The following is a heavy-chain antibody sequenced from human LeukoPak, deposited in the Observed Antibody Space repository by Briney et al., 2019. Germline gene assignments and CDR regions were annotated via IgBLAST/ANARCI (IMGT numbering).Heavy chain of an antibody. CDR2: IKSKTDGGTT. Sequence: PGGSLRLSCAASGFTFSNAWMSWVRQAPGKGLEWVGRIKSKTDGGTTDYAAPVKGGFTISRDDSKNTLYLQMNSLKTEDTAVYYCTTDFVEMATRVTVLKDWGQGTLVTVSS. CDR1: GFTFSNAW. CDR3: TTDFVEMATRVTVLKD. D-gene: IGHD5-24*01. J-gene: IGHJ4*02. V-gene: IGHV3-15*01.